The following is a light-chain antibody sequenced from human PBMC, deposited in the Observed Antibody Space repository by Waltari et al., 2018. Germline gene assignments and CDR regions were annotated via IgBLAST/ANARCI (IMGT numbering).Light chain of an antibody. CDR1: SSDIGKYNY. V-gene: IGLV2-8*01. CDR3: TSYAGNNMAV. J-gene: IGLJ1*01. Sequence: QSALTQPPSASGSPGQSVTISCSGSSSDIGKYNYVPWYQPYPGRAPQLLIYELPERPAGVPHPFSGSKSGNTASLTVSGLQAEDEADYYCTSYAGNNMAVFGSGTKVTVL. CDR2: ELP.